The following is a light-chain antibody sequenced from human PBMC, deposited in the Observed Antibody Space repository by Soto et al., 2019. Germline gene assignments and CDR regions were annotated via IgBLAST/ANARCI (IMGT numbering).Light chain of an antibody. CDR1: QAISSS. CDR3: QHLNDYRYT. Sequence: DIQLTQSPSFLSASVGEGVTITCRASQAISSSLAWYQHNPGKAPKLLIYAASTLQNGVPSSFSGSGSGTEFTLTISHLQPEDFATYYCQHLNDYRYTFGQGTKVEIK. V-gene: IGKV1-9*01. J-gene: IGKJ2*01. CDR2: AAS.